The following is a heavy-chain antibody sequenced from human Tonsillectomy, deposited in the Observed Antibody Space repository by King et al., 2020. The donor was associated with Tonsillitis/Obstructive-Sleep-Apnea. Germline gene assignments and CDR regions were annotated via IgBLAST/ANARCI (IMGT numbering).Heavy chain of an antibody. CDR2: IYYSGTT. CDR1: GGSISSKNYY. V-gene: IGHV4-39*01. J-gene: IGHJ6*03. CDR3: VRQSGERHYYYFMDV. D-gene: IGHD3-3*01. Sequence: LQLQESGPGLVKPSETLSLTCTVSGGSISSKNYYWGWIRQTPMKGLEWIGTIYYSGTTYYTPSLKSRVTISLDTSRDRFSMRLFSVTAADTAVYYCVRQSGERHYYYFMDVWGKGTTVTVSS.